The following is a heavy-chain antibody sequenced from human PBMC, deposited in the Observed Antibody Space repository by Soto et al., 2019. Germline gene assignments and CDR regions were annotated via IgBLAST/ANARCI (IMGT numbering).Heavy chain of an antibody. CDR3: AVGGMVRGPPGYFDD. V-gene: IGHV1-46*01. J-gene: IGHJ4*02. CDR1: GYTFTSYY. CDR2: INPSGGST. D-gene: IGHD3-10*01. Sequence: RASVKVSCKASGYTFTSYYMHWVRQAPGQGLEWMGIINPSGGSTSYAQKFQGRVTMTRDTSTSTVYMELSSLRSEDTAVYYCAVGGMVRGPPGYFDDWGQRTPVTVSS.